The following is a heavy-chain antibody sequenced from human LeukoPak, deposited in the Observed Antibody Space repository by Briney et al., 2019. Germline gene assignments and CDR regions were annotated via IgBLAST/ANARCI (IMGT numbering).Heavy chain of an antibody. V-gene: IGHV3-7*01. CDR2: IKQDGSEK. CDR1: GFTYSSYW. CDR3: ARVADCSGGSCYSGVVYFDY. D-gene: IGHD2-15*01. J-gene: IGHJ4*02. Sequence: GGSVRLSCAGSGFTYSSYWMRWVRQAPGRALEWVANIKQDGSEKYYVDSVKGRFTISRDNAKNSLYLQMNSLRAEDTAVYYCARVADCSGGSCYSGVVYFDYWGQGTLVTVSS.